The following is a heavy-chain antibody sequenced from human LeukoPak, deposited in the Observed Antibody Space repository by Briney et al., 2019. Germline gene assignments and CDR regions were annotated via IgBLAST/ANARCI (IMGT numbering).Heavy chain of an antibody. CDR2: INHSGST. Sequence: SETLSLTCAVYGDSFSDYYWSWIRQPPGKALEWIGEINHSGSTNYNPSLKSRVTISVDTSVRQFFLRLSPVTAADTAVYYCARERASNNYYNWLDPWGQGTQVTVSS. CDR3: ARERASNNYYNWLDP. V-gene: IGHV4-34*01. CDR1: GDSFSDYY. D-gene: IGHD1-1*01. J-gene: IGHJ5*02.